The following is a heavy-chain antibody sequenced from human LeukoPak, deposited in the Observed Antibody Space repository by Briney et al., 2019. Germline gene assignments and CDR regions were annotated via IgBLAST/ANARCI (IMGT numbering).Heavy chain of an antibody. CDR3: AKPHSGASFFDY. CDR2: ISSSGGVT. D-gene: IGHD2-15*01. J-gene: IGHJ4*02. V-gene: IGHV3-23*01. Sequence: GGSLRLSCATSGFTFSNYAMSWVRQAPGKGLEWVSAISSSGGVTNYVDSVKGRFTISRDNSKNTLYLQMNSLRAEDTAVYFCAKPHSGASFFDYWGQGALVTVSS. CDR1: GFTFSNYA.